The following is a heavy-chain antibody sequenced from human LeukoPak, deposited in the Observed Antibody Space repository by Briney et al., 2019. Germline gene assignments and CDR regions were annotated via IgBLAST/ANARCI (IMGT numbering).Heavy chain of an antibody. CDR2: MSGSGYTT. D-gene: IGHD2-21*02. CDR1: GFTFSSFA. V-gene: IGHV3-23*01. Sequence: GGSLRLSCVASGFTFSSFAINWVGQAPGKGLEWVSCMSGSGYTTYYADSVRGRFSISRDNSRNTLSLQMSSLRAEDTAVYYCAKARSLTCGGDCYQIDYWGQGTLVIVSS. CDR3: AKARSLTCGGDCYQIDY. J-gene: IGHJ4*02.